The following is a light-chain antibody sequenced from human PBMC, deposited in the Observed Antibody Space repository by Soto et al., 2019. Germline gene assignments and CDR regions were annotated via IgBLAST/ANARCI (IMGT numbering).Light chain of an antibody. J-gene: IGLJ1*01. V-gene: IGLV7-43*01. CDR2: GTS. Sequence: QAVVTQEPSLTVSPGGTVTLTCASSTGAVTSSSYPNWSQHKPGQAPRALIYGTSIKHPWTPARFSGSLLGGKAALTLSDVQPEDEADYYCLLYFGSPRVFGTGTKLTVL. CDR1: TGAVTSSSY. CDR3: LLYFGSPRV.